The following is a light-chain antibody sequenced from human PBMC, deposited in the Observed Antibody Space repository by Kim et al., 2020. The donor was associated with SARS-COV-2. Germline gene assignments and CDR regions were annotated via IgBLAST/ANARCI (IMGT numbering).Light chain of an antibody. CDR2: YDS. CDR1: NIGSKS. J-gene: IGLJ3*02. Sequence: APGKTARITCGGNNIGSKSVQWYQQRPGQAPVLVIYYDSDRPSGIPERFSGSNSRNTATLTISRVEAGDEADYYCQVWDSSSDHRVFGGGTQLTVL. CDR3: QVWDSSSDHRV. V-gene: IGLV3-21*04.